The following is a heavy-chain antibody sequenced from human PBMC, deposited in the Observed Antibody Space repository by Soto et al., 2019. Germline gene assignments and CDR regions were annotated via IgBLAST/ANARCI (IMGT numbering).Heavy chain of an antibody. CDR3: ARPGYSFGQFDS. V-gene: IGHV1-3*01. D-gene: IGHD5-18*01. CDR2: INAGNGNT. J-gene: IGHJ4*02. Sequence: ASVKVSCKASGYTFTGYAMHWVRQAPGQRLEWMGWINAGNGNTKYSQKFQGRVTITRDTSASTAYMELSSLRAEDTALYFCARPGYSFGQFDSWGQGTLVTVSS. CDR1: GYTFTGYA.